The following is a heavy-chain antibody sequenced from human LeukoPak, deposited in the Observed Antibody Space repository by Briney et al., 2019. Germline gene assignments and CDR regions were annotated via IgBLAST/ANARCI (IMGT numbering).Heavy chain of an antibody. CDR2: IKSEGEGATT. D-gene: IGHD3-3*02. V-gene: IGHV3-15*01. CDR1: GFTIGTAW. J-gene: IGHJ6*04. Sequence: GGSLRLSCVSSGFTIGTAWMSWVRQAPGKGLEWLGHIKSEGEGATTDFAAPAKGRFAISRDDSKNMIYLQMSSLKIDDTAIYYCIAHFPYFYGFDVWGKGTTVTVSS. CDR3: IAHFPYFYGFDV.